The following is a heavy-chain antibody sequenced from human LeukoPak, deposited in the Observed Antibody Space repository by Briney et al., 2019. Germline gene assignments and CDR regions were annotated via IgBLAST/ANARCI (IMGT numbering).Heavy chain of an antibody. J-gene: IGHJ3*02. Sequence: GGSLRLSCAASGFTFSSYSMNWVRQAPGKGLEWVSSISSSSSYIYYADSVKGRFTISRDNAKNSLYLQMNSLRAEDTAVYYCAGGSVGAAAGTNSAFDIWGQGTMVTVSS. CDR2: ISSSSSYI. D-gene: IGHD6-13*01. V-gene: IGHV3-21*01. CDR3: AGGSVGAAAGTNSAFDI. CDR1: GFTFSSYS.